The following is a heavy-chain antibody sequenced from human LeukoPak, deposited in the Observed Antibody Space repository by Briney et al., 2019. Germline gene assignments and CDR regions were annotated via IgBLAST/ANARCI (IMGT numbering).Heavy chain of an antibody. CDR2: IYYSGST. V-gene: IGHV4-59*01. CDR1: GGSISSYN. J-gene: IGHJ6*02. CDR3: ARVSGGSYYYYYGMDV. D-gene: IGHD1-26*01. Sequence: SETLSLTCTVSGGSISSYNWSWIRQPPGKGLEWIGYIYYSGSTNYNPSLKSRVTISVDTSKNQFSLKLSSVTAADTAVYYCARVSGGSYYYYYGMDVWGQGTTVTVSS.